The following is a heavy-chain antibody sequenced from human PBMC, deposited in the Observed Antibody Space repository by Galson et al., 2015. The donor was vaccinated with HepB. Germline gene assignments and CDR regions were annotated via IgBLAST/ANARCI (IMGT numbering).Heavy chain of an antibody. CDR1: GFTFSSYG. CDR2: IWYDGSNK. V-gene: IGHV3-33*01. J-gene: IGHJ4*02. CDR3: ARDPFTTGPGWFDY. D-gene: IGHD3-22*01. Sequence: SLRLSYAASGFTFSSYGMHWVRQAPGKGLEWVAVIWYDGSNKYYADSVKGRFTISRDNSKNTLYLQMNSLRAEDTAVYYCARDPFTTGPGWFDYWGQGTLVTVSS.